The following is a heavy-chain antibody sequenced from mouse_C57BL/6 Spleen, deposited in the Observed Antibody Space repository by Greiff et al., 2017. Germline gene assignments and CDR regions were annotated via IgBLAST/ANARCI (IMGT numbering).Heavy chain of an antibody. CDR1: GYSITSGYY. V-gene: IGHV3-6*01. D-gene: IGHD1-1*01. CDR2: ISYDGSN. Sequence: EVQLQESGPGLVKPSQSLSLTCSVTGYSITSGYYWNWIRQFPGNKLEWMGYISYDGSNNYNPSLKNRISITRDTSKNQFFLKLNSVTTEDTATYYCVTTVVSFDYWGQGTTLTVSS. J-gene: IGHJ2*01. CDR3: VTTVVSFDY.